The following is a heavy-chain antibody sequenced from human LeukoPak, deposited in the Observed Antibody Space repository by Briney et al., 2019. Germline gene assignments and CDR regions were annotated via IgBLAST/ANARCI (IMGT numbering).Heavy chain of an antibody. V-gene: IGHV4-4*07. Sequence: SETLSLTCTVSGGSISTSYWTWIRQPAGKGLEWIGRIYTSGSTTYNPSLKSRVTVSVDTSKNQFSLTLSSVTAADTAVYYGAKTPMATNYIDSWGQGTLVTVSS. D-gene: IGHD5-24*01. CDR3: AKTPMATNYIDS. J-gene: IGHJ4*02. CDR1: GGSISTSY. CDR2: IYTSGST.